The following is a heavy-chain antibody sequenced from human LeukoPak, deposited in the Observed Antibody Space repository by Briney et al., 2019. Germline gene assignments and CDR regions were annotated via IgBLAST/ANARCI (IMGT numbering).Heavy chain of an antibody. Sequence: SETLSLTCTVSGGSISSSSYYWSWIRQPPGKGLEWIGSIYYSGSTYYNPSLKSRVTISVDTSKNQFSLKLSSVTAAGTAVYYCARQYCGGDCYSPYDAFDIWGQGTMVTVSS. V-gene: IGHV4-39*01. CDR2: IYYSGST. D-gene: IGHD2-21*02. J-gene: IGHJ3*02. CDR3: ARQYCGGDCYSPYDAFDI. CDR1: GGSISSSSYY.